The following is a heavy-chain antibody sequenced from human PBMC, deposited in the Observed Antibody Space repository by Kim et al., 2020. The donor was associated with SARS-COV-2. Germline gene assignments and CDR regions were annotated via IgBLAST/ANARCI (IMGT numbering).Heavy chain of an antibody. D-gene: IGHD6-19*01. CDR3: AREEEVAGTFLFDY. Sequence: GGSLRLSCAASGFTFSSYWMSWVRQAPGKGLEWVANIKQDGSEKYYVDSVKGRFTISRDNAKNSLYLQMNSLRAEDTAVYYCAREEEVAGTFLFDYWGQGTLVTVSS. J-gene: IGHJ4*02. V-gene: IGHV3-7*01. CDR2: IKQDGSEK. CDR1: GFTFSSYW.